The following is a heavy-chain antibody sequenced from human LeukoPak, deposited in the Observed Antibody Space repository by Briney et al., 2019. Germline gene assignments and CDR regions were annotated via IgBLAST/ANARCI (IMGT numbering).Heavy chain of an antibody. D-gene: IGHD6-19*01. J-gene: IGHJ5*02. V-gene: IGHV3-23*01. Sequence: PGGSLRLSRAASGFTFDTYAMNWVRQAPGKGLEWVSVISGSGGSTYYADSVKGRFTISRDNSRNTLYLQMNSLRAEDTALYYCAKDAMAVAGNVNWFDPWGQGTLVTVSS. CDR3: AKDAMAVAGNVNWFDP. CDR1: GFTFDTYA. CDR2: ISGSGGST.